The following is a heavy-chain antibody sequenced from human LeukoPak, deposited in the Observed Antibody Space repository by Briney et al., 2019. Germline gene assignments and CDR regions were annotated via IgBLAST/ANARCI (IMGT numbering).Heavy chain of an antibody. CDR1: GYPFTSNA. Sequence: ASVKVSCKASGYPFTSNALNWVRQAPGQGLEWMGWINTKTGNPMYAQGFTGRFVFSLDSSVSTAYLQISSLKAEDSAVYYCARGGFFDWNDGFAGYRGQGTLVTVSS. CDR3: ARGGFFDWNDGFAGY. CDR2: INTKTGNP. D-gene: IGHD1-1*01. V-gene: IGHV7-4-1*02. J-gene: IGHJ4*02.